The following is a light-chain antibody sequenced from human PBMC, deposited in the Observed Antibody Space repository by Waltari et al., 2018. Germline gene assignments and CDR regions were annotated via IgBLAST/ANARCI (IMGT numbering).Light chain of an antibody. V-gene: IGLV2-8*01. CDR1: SSDIGGYNY. CDR2: EVS. CDR3: SSYAGSDNFVV. Sequence: QSALTQPPSASGSPGQSVPISCTGTSSDIGGYNYVSWYQHHPDNAPKLMIYEVSKRPSGVPDRFSGSKSDNTASLTVSGLQAEDEADYYCSSYAGSDNFVVFGGGTKLTVL. J-gene: IGLJ2*01.